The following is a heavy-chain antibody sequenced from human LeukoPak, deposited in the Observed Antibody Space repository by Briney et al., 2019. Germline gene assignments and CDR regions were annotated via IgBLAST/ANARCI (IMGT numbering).Heavy chain of an antibody. CDR2: ISGGGGST. CDR3: AKERLDYYDSSGERYFQH. Sequence: GGSLRLSCAASGFTFSSNAMSWVRQAPGKGLEWVSAISGGGGSTYYADSVKGRFTISRDNSRNTLYLQMNSLRAEDTAVYYCAKERLDYYDSSGERYFQHWGQGTLFTVSS. D-gene: IGHD3-22*01. V-gene: IGHV3-23*01. CDR1: GFTFSSNA. J-gene: IGHJ1*01.